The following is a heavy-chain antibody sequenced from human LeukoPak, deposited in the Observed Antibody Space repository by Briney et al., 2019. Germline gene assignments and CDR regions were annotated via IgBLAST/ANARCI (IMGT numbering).Heavy chain of an antibody. Sequence: PGGSLRLSCAASGVTFDDYAMHWVRQAPGKGLEWVSGISWNSGSIGYADSVKGRFTISRDNAKNSLYLQMNSLRAEDMALYYCAKDEFVASDFTGAFDIWGQGTMVTVSS. V-gene: IGHV3-9*03. D-gene: IGHD2-8*02. CDR1: GVTFDDYA. J-gene: IGHJ3*02. CDR3: AKDEFVASDFTGAFDI. CDR2: ISWNSGSI.